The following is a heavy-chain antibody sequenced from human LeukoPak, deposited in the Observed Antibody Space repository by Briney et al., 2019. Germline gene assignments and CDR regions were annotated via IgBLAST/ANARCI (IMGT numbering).Heavy chain of an antibody. CDR2: IAYDGNNQ. CDR3: VKDDGWVQYAN. D-gene: IGHD5-24*01. CDR1: GFTFSNYG. Sequence: GGSLRLSCAVSGFTFSNYGMHWVRQAPGKGLEWVAFIAYDGNNQYYADSVKGRFTISRDNSKNTLYLQMNSLRAEDTAVYYCVKDDGWVQYANWGQGTLVTVSS. V-gene: IGHV3-30*02. J-gene: IGHJ4*02.